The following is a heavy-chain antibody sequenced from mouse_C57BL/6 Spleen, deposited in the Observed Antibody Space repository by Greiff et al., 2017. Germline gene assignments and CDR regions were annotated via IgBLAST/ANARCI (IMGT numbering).Heavy chain of an antibody. Sequence: VQLQQSGPELVKPGASVKISCKASGYTFTDYYMNWVKQSNGKSLEWIGDINPNNGGTSYNQKFKGKATLTVDKSSSTAYMELRSLTSEDSAVYYCARVLRSYYFDYWGQGTTLTVSS. CDR2: INPNNGGT. J-gene: IGHJ2*01. CDR3: ARVLRSYYFDY. CDR1: GYTFTDYY. D-gene: IGHD1-1*01. V-gene: IGHV1-26*01.